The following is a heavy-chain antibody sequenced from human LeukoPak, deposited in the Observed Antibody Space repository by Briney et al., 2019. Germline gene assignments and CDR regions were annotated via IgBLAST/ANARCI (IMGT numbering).Heavy chain of an antibody. V-gene: IGHV1-2*02. Sequence: ASVKVSCKASGYTFTGYYMHWVRQAPGQGLEWMEWINPNSGGTNYAQKFQGRVTMTRDTSISTAYMELSRLRSDDTAVYYCARIGVAGSGGYCSSTSCYFDYWGQGTLVTVSS. CDR3: ARIGVAGSGGYCSSTSCYFDY. CDR1: GYTFTGYY. CDR2: INPNSGGT. D-gene: IGHD2-2*03. J-gene: IGHJ4*02.